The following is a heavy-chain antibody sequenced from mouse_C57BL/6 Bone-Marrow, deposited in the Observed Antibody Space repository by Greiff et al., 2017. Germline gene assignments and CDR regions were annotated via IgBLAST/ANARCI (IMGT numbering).Heavy chain of an antibody. CDR3: VGATVVYFDY. Sequence: VQLQQSGPELVKPGASVKISCKASGYAFSSSWMNWVKQRPGKGLEWIGRIYPGDGDTNYNGKLKGKATLTADKSSSTAYMQLSSLTSEDSAVYFCVGATVVYFDYWGQGTTLTVSS. J-gene: IGHJ2*01. CDR2: IYPGDGDT. D-gene: IGHD1-1*01. CDR1: GYAFSSSW. V-gene: IGHV1-82*01.